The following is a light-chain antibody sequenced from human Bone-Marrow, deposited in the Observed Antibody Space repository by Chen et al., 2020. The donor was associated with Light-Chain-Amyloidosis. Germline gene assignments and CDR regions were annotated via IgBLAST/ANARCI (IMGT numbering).Light chain of an antibody. CDR2: DDS. J-gene: IGLJ3*02. CDR1: NIGSTR. CDR3: QVWDRSSDRPV. Sequence: SYVPTQPSSVSVAPGQTATIACGGNNIGSTRVHWYQQTPGQAPLLVVYDDSDRPSGIPERLSGSNSGNTATLTISRVEAGDEADYYCQVWDRSSDRPVFGGGTKLTVL. V-gene: IGLV3-21*02.